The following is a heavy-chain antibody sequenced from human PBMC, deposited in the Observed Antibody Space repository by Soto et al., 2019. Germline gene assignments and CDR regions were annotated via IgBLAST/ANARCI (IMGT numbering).Heavy chain of an antibody. CDR2: ISAYNGNT. Sequence: QVQLVQSGAEVKKPGASVKVSCKASGYTFTSYGISWVRQAPGQGLEWMGWISAYNGNTKYAQKLQGRVTMTTDTSTSTGYMVLRSVRSDDTAVYYCARDLNSGAVDYWGQGTLVTVSS. V-gene: IGHV1-18*01. D-gene: IGHD2-21*01. CDR3: ARDLNSGAVDY. CDR1: GYTFTSYG. J-gene: IGHJ4*02.